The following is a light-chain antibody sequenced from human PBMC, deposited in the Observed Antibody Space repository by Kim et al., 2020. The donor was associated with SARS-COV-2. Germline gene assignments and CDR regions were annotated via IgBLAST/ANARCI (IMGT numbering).Light chain of an antibody. CDR3: QSADSSGTWV. CDR1: ALPKQY. Sequence: VSPGQTARITCSGDALPKQYAYWYQQKPGQAPVLVIYKDSERPSGIPERFYGSSSGTTVTLTISGVQAEDEADYYCQSADSSGTWVFGGGTKLTVL. CDR2: KDS. J-gene: IGLJ3*02. V-gene: IGLV3-25*03.